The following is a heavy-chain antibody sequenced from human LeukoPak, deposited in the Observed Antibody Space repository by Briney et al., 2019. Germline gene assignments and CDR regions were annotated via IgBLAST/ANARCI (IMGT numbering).Heavy chain of an antibody. Sequence: GGSLRLSCAASGFIFSSYAMSWVRQAPGKGLEGGAYGCSDGSTYYADSVKGRFTVSRDNSKSTLYLQMNSLPAEDTAVYYCAKMRGQYYHSYYMDAWGKGTTVTVSS. CDR3: AKMRGQYYHSYYMDA. J-gene: IGHJ6*03. CDR2: GCSDGST. V-gene: IGHV3-23*01. CDR1: GFIFSSYA.